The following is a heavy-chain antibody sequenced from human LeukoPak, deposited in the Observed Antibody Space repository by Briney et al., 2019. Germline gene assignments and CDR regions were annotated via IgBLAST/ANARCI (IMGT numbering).Heavy chain of an antibody. J-gene: IGHJ4*02. CDR2: ISAYNGNT. CDR1: GYTFTSYG. CDR3: ARDKVAGYCSGGSCYFDY. D-gene: IGHD2-15*01. Sequence: EASVKVSCKASGYTFTSYGISWVRQAPGQGLEWMGWISAYNGNTNYAQKPQGRVTMTTDTSTSTAYMELRSLRSDDTAVYYCARDKVAGYCSGGSCYFDYWGQGTLVTVSS. V-gene: IGHV1-18*01.